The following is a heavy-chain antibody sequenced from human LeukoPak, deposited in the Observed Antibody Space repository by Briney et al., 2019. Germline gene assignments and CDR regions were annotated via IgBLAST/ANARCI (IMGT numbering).Heavy chain of an antibody. CDR1: GGNFNSYV. Sequence: GASVTVSCKASGGNFNSYVFSWVRQAPGQGPEWMGRIIPLIKKTNSAQRFRGRVAISADMSTTTVYLELSRLTSEDTAMYYCAKDGGADASGYDVWGQGTSVTVSS. D-gene: IGHD5-12*01. V-gene: IGHV1-69*04. CDR2: IIPLIKKT. J-gene: IGHJ3*01. CDR3: AKDGGADASGYDV.